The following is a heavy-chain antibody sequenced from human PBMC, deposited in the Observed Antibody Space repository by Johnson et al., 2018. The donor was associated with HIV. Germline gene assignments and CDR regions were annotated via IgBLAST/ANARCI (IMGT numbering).Heavy chain of an antibody. V-gene: IGHV3-66*02. J-gene: IGHJ3*02. Sequence: VQLVESGGGLVQPGGSLRLSCAASGFTVNSNYMSWVRQAPGKGLEWVSVIYSGGSTYYADSVKGRFSISRDNSKNTLYLQMNSLGAEDTAVYYCAREGAWSSSRYHDAFDIWGQGTMVTVSS. CDR3: AREGAWSSSRYHDAFDI. CDR1: GFTVNSNY. D-gene: IGHD6-13*01. CDR2: IYSGGST.